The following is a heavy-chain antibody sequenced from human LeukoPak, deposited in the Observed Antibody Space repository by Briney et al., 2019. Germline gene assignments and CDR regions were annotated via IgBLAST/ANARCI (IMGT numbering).Heavy chain of an antibody. J-gene: IGHJ4*02. V-gene: IGHV4-34*01. Sequence: SETLSLTCAVYGGSFRGYYWSWIRQPPGKGLEWIGEINHSGSTNYNPSLKSRVTISVDTSKNQFSLKLSSVTAADTAVYYCARDVGNSGFLDYWGQGTVVTVSS. CDR1: GGSFRGYY. D-gene: IGHD6-19*01. CDR2: INHSGST. CDR3: ARDVGNSGFLDY.